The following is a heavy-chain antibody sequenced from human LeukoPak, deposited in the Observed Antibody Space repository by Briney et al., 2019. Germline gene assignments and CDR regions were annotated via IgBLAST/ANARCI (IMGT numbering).Heavy chain of an antibody. D-gene: IGHD2-2*02. J-gene: IGHJ5*02. CDR1: GYTLTSYA. Sequence: GASVKVSCKASGYTLTSYAISWVRQAPGQGLEWMGWISAYNGDTNYAQNLQGRVTMTTDTSTDTAYMELRSLRSDDTAVYYCARDGLSYTNPNNWFDPWGQGTLVTVSS. CDR2: ISAYNGDT. CDR3: ARDGLSYTNPNNWFDP. V-gene: IGHV1-18*01.